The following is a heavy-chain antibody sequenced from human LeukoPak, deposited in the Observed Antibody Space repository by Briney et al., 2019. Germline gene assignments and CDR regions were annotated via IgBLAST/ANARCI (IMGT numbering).Heavy chain of an antibody. J-gene: IGHJ4*02. Sequence: PSETLSLTCTVSGGSISSYYWSWTRQPPGKGLEWIGYIYYSGSTNYNPSLKSRVTISVDTSKNQFSLKLSSVTAADTAVYYCARLLDYGDYATFFDYWGQGTLVTVSS. V-gene: IGHV4-59*08. D-gene: IGHD4-17*01. CDR3: ARLLDYGDYATFFDY. CDR1: GGSISSYY. CDR2: IYYSGST.